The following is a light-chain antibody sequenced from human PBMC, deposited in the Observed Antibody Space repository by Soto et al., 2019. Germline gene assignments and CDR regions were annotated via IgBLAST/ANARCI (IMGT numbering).Light chain of an antibody. CDR3: QVWDISSGPVV. CDR1: NIGSKS. J-gene: IGLJ2*01. Sequence: SYELTQPPSVSVAPGKTASVACGGSNIGSKSVHWYQKKSGQAPVLVMYYDSDRPSGIPERFSGSNSGNTATLTISRVEVGDEADYYCQVWDISSGPVVFGGGIKVTVL. V-gene: IGLV3-21*01. CDR2: YDS.